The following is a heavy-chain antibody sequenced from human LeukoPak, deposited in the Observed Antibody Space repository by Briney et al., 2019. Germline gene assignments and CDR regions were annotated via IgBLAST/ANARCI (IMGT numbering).Heavy chain of an antibody. CDR3: ARASESYYHLGEYYFDY. D-gene: IGHD1-26*01. CDR1: GFTFSSYW. V-gene: IGHV3-7*04. Sequence: GGSLRLSCAASGFTFSSYWMSWVRQAPGKGLEWVANIKQDGSEKYYVDSVKGRFTISRDNAKNSLYLQMNSLRAEDTAVYYCARASESYYHLGEYYFDYWGQGTLVTVSS. CDR2: IKQDGSEK. J-gene: IGHJ4*02.